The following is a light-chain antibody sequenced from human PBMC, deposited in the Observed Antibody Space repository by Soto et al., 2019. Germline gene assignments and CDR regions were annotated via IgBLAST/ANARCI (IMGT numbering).Light chain of an antibody. CDR2: DVS. V-gene: IGLV2-14*03. J-gene: IGLJ2*01. CDR3: SSYTRSNTLV. CDR1: SSDVGGYNY. Sequence: QSVLTQPASVSGSPGQSITISCTGTSSDVGGYNYVSWYQQHPGKAPKLTLYDVSNRPSGVSNRFSGSKSGNTASLTISGLQAEDEANYYCSSYTRSNTLVFGGGTKLTVL.